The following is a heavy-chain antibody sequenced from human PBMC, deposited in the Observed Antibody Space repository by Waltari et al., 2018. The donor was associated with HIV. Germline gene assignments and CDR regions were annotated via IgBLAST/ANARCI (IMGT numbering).Heavy chain of an antibody. D-gene: IGHD2-15*01. CDR3: ARDPHCSGGSCYLGGDWFDP. V-gene: IGHV4-61*02. CDR1: GGSISSGSYY. J-gene: IGHJ5*02. Sequence: QVQLQESGPGLVKPSQTLSLTCTVSGGSISSGSYYWSWIRQPAGKGLEWIGRIYTSGSTNYNPSLKSRVTISVDTSKNQFSLKLSSVTAADTAVYYCARDPHCSGGSCYLGGDWFDPWGQGTLVTVSS. CDR2: IYTSGST.